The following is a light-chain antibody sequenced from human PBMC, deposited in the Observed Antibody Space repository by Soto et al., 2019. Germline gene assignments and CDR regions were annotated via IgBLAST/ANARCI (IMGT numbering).Light chain of an antibody. CDR3: QQRSNWPWT. CDR2: DAS. CDR1: QDVSKY. Sequence: ESVVTQSPATLSFSPVERATLLFRASQDVSKYLAWYQQKPGQSPRLLIYDASNRATGVPARFSGSGSGTDFTLTISSLEPEDFAVYYCQQRSNWPWTFGQGTKVDIK. J-gene: IGKJ1*01. V-gene: IGKV3-11*01.